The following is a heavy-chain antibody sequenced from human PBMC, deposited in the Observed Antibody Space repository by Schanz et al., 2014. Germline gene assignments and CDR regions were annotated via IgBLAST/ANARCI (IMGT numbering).Heavy chain of an antibody. J-gene: IGHJ4*02. CDR2: SHSGGSK. V-gene: IGHV3-66*02. CDR1: GFTFSDHY. D-gene: IGHD5-12*01. CDR3: ARGIGGYGANNYFDY. Sequence: EVQLVASGGGLVQPGGSLRLSCAASGFTFSDHYMDWVRQAPGKGLEWVSSISHSGGSKYYADSVKGRFTISRDNSKNTLYLQMNTLRAEDTAVYYCARGIGGYGANNYFDYWGQGTLVTVSS.